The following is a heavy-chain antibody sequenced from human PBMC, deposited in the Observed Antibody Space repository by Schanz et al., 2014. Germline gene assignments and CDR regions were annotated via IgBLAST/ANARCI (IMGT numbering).Heavy chain of an antibody. Sequence: QVQLVESGGGLVKPGGSLRLSCAASGFTFSDYYMSWIRQAPGKGLEWVSYISGSSSTKYYADSVKGRFTISRDNAKNSLYLQMNSLRAEDTAVYYCAGAVATIRADSFDIWGQGTMVAVSS. CDR3: AGAVATIRADSFDI. D-gene: IGHD5-12*01. CDR2: ISGSSSTK. V-gene: IGHV3-11*04. CDR1: GFTFSDYY. J-gene: IGHJ3*02.